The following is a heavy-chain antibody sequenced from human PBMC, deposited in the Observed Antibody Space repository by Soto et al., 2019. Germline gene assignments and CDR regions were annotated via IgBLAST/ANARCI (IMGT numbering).Heavy chain of an antibody. D-gene: IGHD2-8*01. Sequence: QVQLVESGGGVVQPGRSLRLSCAASGFTFSSYDMHWVRQAPGKGLEWVAVIWYDGSNKYYADSVKGRFTISRDNSKNTLYLQMNSLRAEDTAVYYCARDHCTNGVCYPRYYYYYGMDVWGQGTTVTVSS. J-gene: IGHJ6*02. V-gene: IGHV3-33*01. CDR1: GFTFSSYD. CDR2: IWYDGSNK. CDR3: ARDHCTNGVCYPRYYYYYGMDV.